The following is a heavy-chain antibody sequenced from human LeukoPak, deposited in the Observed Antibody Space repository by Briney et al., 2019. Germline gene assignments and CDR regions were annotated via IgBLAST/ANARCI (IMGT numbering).Heavy chain of an antibody. D-gene: IGHD6-13*01. Sequence: ASVKVSCKASGYTFTSYYMHWVRQAPGQGLEWIGIINPSGGSTSYAQKFQGRVTMTRDTSTSTVYMELSSLRSEDTAVYYCARALVGAAAGTNWFDPWGQGTLVTVSS. CDR3: ARALVGAAAGTNWFDP. V-gene: IGHV1-46*01. J-gene: IGHJ5*02. CDR1: GYTFTSYY. CDR2: INPSGGST.